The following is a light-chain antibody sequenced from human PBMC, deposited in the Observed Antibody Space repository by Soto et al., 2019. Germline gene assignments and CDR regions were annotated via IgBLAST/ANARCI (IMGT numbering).Light chain of an antibody. J-gene: IGKJ2*01. CDR3: QQYNNYCT. CDR2: DAS. Sequence: DIQMTQSPSTLSASVGDRVTITCRASQSISNWLAWYQQKPGKAPKLLIFDASTLESGVPSRFSGSGSGTEFTLTISGLQPDDFATYYCQQYNNYCTFGQGTKVDIK. CDR1: QSISNW. V-gene: IGKV1-5*01.